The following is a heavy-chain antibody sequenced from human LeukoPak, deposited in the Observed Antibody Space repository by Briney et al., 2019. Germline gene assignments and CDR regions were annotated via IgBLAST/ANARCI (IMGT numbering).Heavy chain of an antibody. V-gene: IGHV4-34*01. CDR2: INHGGGT. CDR3: ARGQERLGAFDI. J-gene: IGHJ3*02. Sequence: SETLSLTCAVYGGSFNAYYWSWIRQPPGKGLEWIGEINHGGGTNYNPSLKNRVTISLDTSKNQFSLKLSSVTAADTAIYYCARGQERLGAFDIRGQGTMVTVSS. D-gene: IGHD1-26*01. CDR1: GGSFNAYY.